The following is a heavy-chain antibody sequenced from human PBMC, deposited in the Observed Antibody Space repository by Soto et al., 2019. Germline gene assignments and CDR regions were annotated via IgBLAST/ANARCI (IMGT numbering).Heavy chain of an antibody. Sequence: LRLSCAASGFTFSSYEMNWVRQAPGKGLEWVSYISSSGSTIYYADSVKGRFTISRDNAKNSLYLQMNSLRAEDTAVYYCARTHDDIVVVPAAIEVTDGMDVWGQGTTVTVSS. CDR3: ARTHDDIVVVPAAIEVTDGMDV. CDR1: GFTFSSYE. D-gene: IGHD2-2*02. J-gene: IGHJ6*02. V-gene: IGHV3-48*03. CDR2: ISSSGSTI.